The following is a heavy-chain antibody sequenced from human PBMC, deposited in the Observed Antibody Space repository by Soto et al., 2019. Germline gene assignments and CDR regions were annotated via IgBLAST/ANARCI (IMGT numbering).Heavy chain of an antibody. D-gene: IGHD2-15*01. CDR1: GGSISSGGYY. V-gene: IGHV4-31*03. J-gene: IGHJ3*02. CDR2: IYYSGST. CDR3: AREIVVVVAASDAFDI. Sequence: SETLSLTCTVSGGSISSGGYYWSWIRQHPGKGLEWIGYIYYSGSTYYNPSLKSRVTISVDTSKNQFSLKLSSVTAADTAVYYCAREIVVVVAASDAFDIWGQGTMVT.